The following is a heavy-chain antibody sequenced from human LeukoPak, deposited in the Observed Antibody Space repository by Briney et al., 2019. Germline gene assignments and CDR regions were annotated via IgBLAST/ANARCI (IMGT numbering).Heavy chain of an antibody. J-gene: IGHJ4*02. CDR3: ANGTIFDY. CDR1: GFIFSSYA. Sequence: GGSLRLSCAASGFIFSSYAMSGVRQAPGKGLEWVSAMSGSGGSTYYADSVKGRFTISRDNSKNTLYLQMNSLRAEDTAVYYCANGTIFDYWGQGTLVTVSS. V-gene: IGHV3-23*01. D-gene: IGHD1-1*01. CDR2: MSGSGGST.